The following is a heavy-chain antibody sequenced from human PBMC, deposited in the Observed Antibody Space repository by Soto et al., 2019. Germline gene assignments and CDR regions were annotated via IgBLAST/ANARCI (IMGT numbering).Heavy chain of an antibody. CDR1: GFTFSSYG. J-gene: IGHJ6*02. Sequence: GSLRLSCAASGFTFSSYGMHWVRQAPGKGLEWVAVISYDGSNKYYADSVKGRFTISRDNSKNTLYLQMNSLRAEDTAVYYCAKVGRSRGGYSYGFRDYYYYGMDVWGQGTTVTVSS. V-gene: IGHV3-30*18. CDR2: ISYDGSNK. D-gene: IGHD5-18*01. CDR3: AKVGRSRGGYSYGFRDYYYYGMDV.